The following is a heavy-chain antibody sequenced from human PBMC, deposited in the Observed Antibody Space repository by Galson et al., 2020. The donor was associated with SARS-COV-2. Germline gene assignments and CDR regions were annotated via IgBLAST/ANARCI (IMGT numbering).Heavy chain of an antibody. Sequence: GGSLRLSCAASGFTFRNYAIHWVRQAPGKGLEWLTVISHDGKIQVYADTVKGRFTISRDTSGNMVFLQMVSLRADDTALYYCTRDVSGGATDVWRQGKMVTVSS. CDR2: ISHDGKIQ. J-gene: IGHJ3*01. D-gene: IGHD1-26*01. V-gene: IGHV3-30*04. CDR3: TRDVSGGATDV. CDR1: GFTFRNYA.